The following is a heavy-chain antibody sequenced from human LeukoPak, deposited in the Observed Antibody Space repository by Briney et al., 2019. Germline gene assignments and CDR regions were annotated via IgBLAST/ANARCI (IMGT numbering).Heavy chain of an antibody. Sequence: GGSLRLSCVASGFNVSTNYVSWVRQAPGKGLEWVSVVYTSGTTHYADSVKGRFTISRDNSKNTMFLQMSSLRVEDTAVYYCAREVVDSSGWYYRWFDPWGQGTLVTVSS. CDR3: AREVVDSSGWYYRWFDP. CDR1: GFNVSTNY. CDR2: VYTSGTT. V-gene: IGHV3-53*01. J-gene: IGHJ5*02. D-gene: IGHD6-19*01.